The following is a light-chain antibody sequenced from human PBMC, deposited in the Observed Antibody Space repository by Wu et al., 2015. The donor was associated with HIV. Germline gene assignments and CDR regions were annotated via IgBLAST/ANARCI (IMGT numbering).Light chain of an antibody. J-gene: IGKJ1*01. CDR1: QSLISNY. V-gene: IGKV3-20*01. CDR3: QHYGSSLWT. Sequence: IVLTQSPGTLSLSPGERTALSCRASQSLISNYLAWYQQKPGQAPRLLIYGASTRPTGIPDRFSGSGSGTDFTLTISRLEPEDFAVYYCQHYGSSLWTFGQGTKVEIK. CDR2: GAS.